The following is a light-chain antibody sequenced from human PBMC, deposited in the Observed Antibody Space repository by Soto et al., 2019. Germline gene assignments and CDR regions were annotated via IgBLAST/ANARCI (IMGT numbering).Light chain of an antibody. CDR1: SSNIGSNT. Sequence: QSVLTQPPPASGTPGQRVTISCSGSSSNIGSNTVNWYQQLPGTAPKLLIHSNNQRPSGVPDRFSGSKSGTSASLAISGLQSEDEADYYCAAWDDSLNGLYVFGTGTKVTVL. J-gene: IGLJ1*01. CDR2: SNN. CDR3: AAWDDSLNGLYV. V-gene: IGLV1-44*01.